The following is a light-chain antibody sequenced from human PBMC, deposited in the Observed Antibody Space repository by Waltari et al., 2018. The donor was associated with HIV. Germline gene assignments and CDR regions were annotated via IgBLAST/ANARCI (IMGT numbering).Light chain of an antibody. J-gene: IGLJ3*02. Sequence: QSALTQPASVSGSLGQSITFSCTGTSSDIGVYDYVSWSQQHPGKAPKIIIFDVTNRPSGVAERFSGSKSGNTASLTISGLQAEDEADYYCTSFTSSSAWLFGGGTKLTVL. CDR3: TSFTSSSAWL. CDR1: SSDIGVYDY. V-gene: IGLV2-14*03. CDR2: DVT.